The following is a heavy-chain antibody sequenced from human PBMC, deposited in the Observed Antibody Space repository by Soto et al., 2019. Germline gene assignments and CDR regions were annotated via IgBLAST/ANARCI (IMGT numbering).Heavy chain of an antibody. CDR3: AKDGSWDGGGGES. CDR1: GVTFSSYA. CDR2: IIPVFRTS. D-gene: IGHD3-16*01. Sequence: QVQLVQSGAELKKPGSSVKVSCSASGVTFSSYAFTWVRQAPGQGLEWMGNIIPVFRTSNYAQGFQGRLTISADESTNTFFMELSGLRSEDTAVSFGAKDGSWDGGGGESWGQGTLVIVSS. J-gene: IGHJ4*02. V-gene: IGHV1-69*18.